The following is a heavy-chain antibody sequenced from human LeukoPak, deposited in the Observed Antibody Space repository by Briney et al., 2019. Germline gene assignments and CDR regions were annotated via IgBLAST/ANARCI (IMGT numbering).Heavy chain of an antibody. CDR1: RFTFSNYW. J-gene: IGHJ4*02. Sequence: PGGSLRLSCAASRFTFSNYWMSWVRQAPGKGLEWVSGISWNSGSIGYADSVKGRFTISRDNAKNSLYLQMNSLRAEDTALYYCAKDPHSYDILTGYPDYWGQGTLVTVSS. V-gene: IGHV3-9*01. CDR2: ISWNSGSI. D-gene: IGHD3-9*01. CDR3: AKDPHSYDILTGYPDY.